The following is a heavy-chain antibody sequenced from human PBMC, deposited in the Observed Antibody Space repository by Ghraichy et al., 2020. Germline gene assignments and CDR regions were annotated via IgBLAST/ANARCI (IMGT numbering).Heavy chain of an antibody. D-gene: IGHD2-2*02. CDR1: GFTFNDYA. CDR3: AKEGCTSTTCYINY. J-gene: IGHJ4*01. CDR2: ISGGGDST. V-gene: IGHV3-23*01. Sequence: GESLNISCAASGFTFNDYAMSWVRQAPGKGLEWVSVISGGGDSTYYADSVKGRFTISRDNSKNTLYLQMNSLRAEDTAVYYCAKEGCTSTTCYINYWGHGTLVTVSS.